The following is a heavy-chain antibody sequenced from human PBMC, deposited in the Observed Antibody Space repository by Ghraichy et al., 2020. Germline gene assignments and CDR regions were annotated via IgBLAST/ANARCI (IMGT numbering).Heavy chain of an antibody. D-gene: IGHD2-21*02. V-gene: IGHV4-39*07. CDR2: IYYSGST. J-gene: IGHJ4*02. Sequence: SETLSLTCTVSGGSISSSSYYWGWIRQPPGKGLEWIGSIYYSGSTYYNPSLKSRVTISVDTSKNQFSLKLSSVTAADTAVYYCATLGWRVPKPHIVVVTATPHGYWGQGTLVTVSS. CDR1: GGSISSSSYY. CDR3: ATLGWRVPKPHIVVVTATPHGY.